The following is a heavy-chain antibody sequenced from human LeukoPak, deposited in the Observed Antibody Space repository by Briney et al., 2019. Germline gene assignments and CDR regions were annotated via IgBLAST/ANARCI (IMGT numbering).Heavy chain of an antibody. CDR3: TRYNVCFES. V-gene: IGHV3-73*01. D-gene: IGHD1-1*01. CDR2: IRSKTNSYAT. CDR1: GFTFSGSA. Sequence: QTGGSLRLSCAASGFTFSGSAMHWVRQASGKGLEWVGRIRSKTNSYATSYAASVKGRFALSRDDSKNTAYLQMNSLKTEDTAVYYCTRYNVCFESWGQGTLVTVSS. J-gene: IGHJ4*02.